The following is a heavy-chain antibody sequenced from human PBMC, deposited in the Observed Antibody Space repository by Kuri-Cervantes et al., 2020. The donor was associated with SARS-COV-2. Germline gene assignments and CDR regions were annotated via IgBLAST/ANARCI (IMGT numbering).Heavy chain of an antibody. CDR2: INHSGST. CDR1: GGSLNSGSFY. CDR3: ARSRRIGNRYYDFWSASVFDY. Sequence: GSLRLSCTVSGGSLNSGSFYWSWIRQPPGKGLEWIGEINHSGSTNYNPSLKSRVTISVDTSKNQFSLKLSSVTAADTAVYYCARSRRIGNRYYDFWSASVFDYWGQGTLVTVSS. D-gene: IGHD3-3*01. V-gene: IGHV4-34*01. J-gene: IGHJ4*02.